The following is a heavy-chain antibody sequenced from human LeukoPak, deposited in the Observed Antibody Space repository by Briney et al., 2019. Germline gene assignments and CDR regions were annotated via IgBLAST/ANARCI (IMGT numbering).Heavy chain of an antibody. J-gene: IGHJ4*02. Sequence: GGSLRLSCAASGFTFSSYAMHWVRQAPGKGLEWVAVISYDGSNKYYADSVKGRFTISRDNSKYTLYLQMNSLRAEDTAVYYCASLTLVPEGYFDYWGQGTLVTVSS. CDR2: ISYDGSNK. D-gene: IGHD4/OR15-4a*01. CDR1: GFTFSSYA. CDR3: ASLTLVPEGYFDY. V-gene: IGHV3-30*14.